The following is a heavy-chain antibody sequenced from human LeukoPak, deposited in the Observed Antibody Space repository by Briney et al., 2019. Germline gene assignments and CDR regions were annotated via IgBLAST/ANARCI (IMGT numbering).Heavy chain of an antibody. Sequence: PSETLSLTCTVSGGSISSYYWSWIRQPPGKGLEWIGYIYYSGSTNYNPSLKSRVTISVDTSKNQFSLKLSSVTAADTAVYYCARTGGAVAGPVFDYWGQGTLVTVSS. V-gene: IGHV4-59*01. J-gene: IGHJ4*02. CDR2: IYYSGST. CDR1: GGSISSYY. CDR3: ARTGGAVAGPVFDY. D-gene: IGHD2-8*02.